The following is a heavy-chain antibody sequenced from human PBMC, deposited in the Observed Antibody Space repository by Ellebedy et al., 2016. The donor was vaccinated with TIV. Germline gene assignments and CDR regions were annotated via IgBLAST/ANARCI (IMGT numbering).Heavy chain of an antibody. CDR2: IYSRGTT. V-gene: IGHV4-30-4*08. Sequence: LRLSCTVSGGSMISDDHYWSWVRQPPGKGVEWIGYIYSRGTTYYNTSLKHRLSVSIDKSKGQVSLNLASVTAAETAMYYCARGGGDRPHALDLWGQGTMVTVSS. CDR3: ARGGGDRPHALDL. J-gene: IGHJ3*01. D-gene: IGHD3-10*01. CDR1: GGSMISDDHY.